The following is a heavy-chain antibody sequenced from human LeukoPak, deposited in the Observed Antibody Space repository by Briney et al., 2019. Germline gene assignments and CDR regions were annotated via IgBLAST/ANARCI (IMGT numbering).Heavy chain of an antibody. CDR1: GFTFSSYA. J-gene: IGHJ4*02. D-gene: IGHD3-22*01. Sequence: GGSLRLSCAASGFTFSSYAMQWVRQAPGKGLEWVAVISYDGSNKYYADSVKGRFTISRDNSKNTLYLQMNSLRAEDTAVYYCARDRPDYDSSGYFDYWGQGTLVTVSS. CDR3: ARDRPDYDSSGYFDY. V-gene: IGHV3-30-3*01. CDR2: ISYDGSNK.